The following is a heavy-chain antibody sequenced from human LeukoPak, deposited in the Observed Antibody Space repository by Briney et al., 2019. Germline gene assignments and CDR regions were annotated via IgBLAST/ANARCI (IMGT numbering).Heavy chain of an antibody. D-gene: IGHD1-26*01. CDR2: IYPGDSDT. Sequence: RGESLKISCKGSGYTFIRFWIGWVRQMPGKGLEWMGIIYPGDSDTRYSPSFQGQVTISADKSISTAYLQWSSLKASDTAMYYCARVVGATSDYFDYWGQGTLVTVSS. J-gene: IGHJ4*02. CDR3: ARVVGATSDYFDY. V-gene: IGHV5-51*01. CDR1: GYTFIRFW.